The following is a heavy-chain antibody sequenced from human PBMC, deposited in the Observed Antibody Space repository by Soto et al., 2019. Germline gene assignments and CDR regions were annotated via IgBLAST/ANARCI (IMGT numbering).Heavy chain of an antibody. CDR3: TTDLTAVTTGYFDC. CDR2: LQSKADGGTA. CDR1: GFTFSEAW. D-gene: IGHD4-17*01. V-gene: IGHV3-15*01. Sequence: EVQLVESGGGLVKPGGSLRLSCAASGFTFSEAWMSWVRQAPGKGLEWVGRLQSKADGGTADLAAPVKGRFTLSRDDSKNTLYLEMNSLKTEDTAVYYCTTDLTAVTTGYFDCWGQGTLVTVSS. J-gene: IGHJ4*02.